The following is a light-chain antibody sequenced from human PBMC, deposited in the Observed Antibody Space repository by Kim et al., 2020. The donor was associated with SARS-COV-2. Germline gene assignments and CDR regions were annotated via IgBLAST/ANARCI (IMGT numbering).Light chain of an antibody. Sequence: GQRVTISCSGSSPNIGSHTVNWYQQLPGTAPKLLIYSNNQRPSGVPDRFSGSKSGTSASLAISGLQSEDEADYYCAAWDDSLNGVVFGGGTQLTVL. CDR2: SNN. CDR3: AAWDDSLNGVV. CDR1: SPNIGSHT. V-gene: IGLV1-44*01. J-gene: IGLJ2*01.